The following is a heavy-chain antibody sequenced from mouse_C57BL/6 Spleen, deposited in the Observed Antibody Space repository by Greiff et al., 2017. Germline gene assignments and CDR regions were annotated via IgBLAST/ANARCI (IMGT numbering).Heavy chain of an antibody. V-gene: IGHV1-80*01. CDR1: GYAFSSYW. CDR2: IYPGDGDT. Sequence: VMLVESGAELVKPGASVKISCKASGYAFSSYWMNWVKQRPGKGLEWIGQIYPGDGDTNYNGKFKGKATLTADKSSSTAYMQLSSLTSEDTAVYFCARLGGNHWYFDVWGTGTTVTVSS. CDR3: ARLGGNHWYFDV. D-gene: IGHD1-1*02. J-gene: IGHJ1*03.